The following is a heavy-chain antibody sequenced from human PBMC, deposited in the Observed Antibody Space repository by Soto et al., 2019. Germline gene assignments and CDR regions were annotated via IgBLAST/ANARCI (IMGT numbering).Heavy chain of an antibody. CDR1: GFTFRSYA. Sequence: GGSLRLSCAASGFTFRSYAMSWVRQAPGKGLEWVSAISGSGGSTYYADSVKGRFTISRDNSKNTLYLQMNSLRAEDTAVYYCAKDGPHDPSGWYWGPFDYWGQGTLVTVSS. V-gene: IGHV3-23*01. D-gene: IGHD6-19*01. J-gene: IGHJ4*02. CDR2: ISGSGGST. CDR3: AKDGPHDPSGWYWGPFDY.